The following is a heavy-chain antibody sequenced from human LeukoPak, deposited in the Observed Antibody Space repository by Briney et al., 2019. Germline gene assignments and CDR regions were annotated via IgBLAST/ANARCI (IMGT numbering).Heavy chain of an antibody. D-gene: IGHD3-22*01. CDR2: IYYSGST. Sequence: SQTLSLTCTVSGGSISSGGYYWSWIRQHPGKGLEWIGYIYYSGSTYYNPSLKSRVTISVDTSKNQFSLKLSSVTAADTAVYYCARVSPVGYYDSSGPFDYWGQGTLVTVSS. J-gene: IGHJ4*02. CDR1: GGSISSGGYY. V-gene: IGHV4-31*03. CDR3: ARVSPVGYYDSSGPFDY.